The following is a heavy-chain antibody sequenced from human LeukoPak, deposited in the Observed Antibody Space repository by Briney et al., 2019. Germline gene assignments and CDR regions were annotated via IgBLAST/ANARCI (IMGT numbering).Heavy chain of an antibody. CDR1: GGSISSYY. D-gene: IGHD3-9*01. J-gene: IGHJ4*02. Sequence: PSETLSLTCTVSGGSISSYYWSWIRQPPGKGLEWIGYIYYSGSTNYNPSLKSRVTISVDTSKNQFSLKLSSVTAADTAVYYCASSGSNYDILTGYYYAFDYWGQGTLVTVSS. V-gene: IGHV4-59*01. CDR3: ASSGSNYDILTGYYYAFDY. CDR2: IYYSGST.